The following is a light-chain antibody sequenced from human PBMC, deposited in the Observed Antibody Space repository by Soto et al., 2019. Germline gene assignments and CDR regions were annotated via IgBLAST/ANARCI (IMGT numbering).Light chain of an antibody. CDR1: SSDVGGYND. CDR3: SSYTRSSTV. V-gene: IGLV2-14*01. J-gene: IGLJ1*01. CDR2: DIS. Sequence: QSALTQPASVSGSPGQSITISCTGTSSDVGGYNDVSWYQQHPGKAPKLMIYDISNRRSGVSNRFSGSKSGNTASLTISGLQGEDEADYHCSSYTRSSTVFGTGTKLTVL.